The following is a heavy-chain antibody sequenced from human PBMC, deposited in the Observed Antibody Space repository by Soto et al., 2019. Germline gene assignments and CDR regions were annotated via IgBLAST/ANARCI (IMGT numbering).Heavy chain of an antibody. CDR2: IDYSGST. CDR1: GGSISSSSYY. D-gene: IGHD5-12*01. Sequence: QLQLQESGPGLVKPSETLSLTCTVSGGSISSSSYYWGWIRQPPGKGLAGFGSIDYSGSTYYNPSLESRVAKSVDTCKNQFSLRLTSVTAADTDVYYCARNVSVSGYEYYFDQWGQGNLVRVSS. CDR3: ARNVSVSGYEYYFDQ. V-gene: IGHV4-39*01. J-gene: IGHJ4*02.